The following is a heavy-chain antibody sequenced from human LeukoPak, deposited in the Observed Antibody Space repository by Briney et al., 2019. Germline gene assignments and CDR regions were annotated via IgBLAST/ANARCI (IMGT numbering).Heavy chain of an antibody. CDR3: ARGVGLTQGGTFDY. CDR2: IYYSGST. V-gene: IGHV4-59*01. D-gene: IGHD1-1*01. J-gene: IGHJ4*02. Sequence: SETLSLTCTVSGGSISPYYWSWIRQPPGKGLEWIGYIYYSGSTNYNPSLKSRVTISVDTSKNQFSLNLSSVTAADTAVYYCARGVGLTQGGTFDYWGQGTLVTVSS. CDR1: GGSISPYY.